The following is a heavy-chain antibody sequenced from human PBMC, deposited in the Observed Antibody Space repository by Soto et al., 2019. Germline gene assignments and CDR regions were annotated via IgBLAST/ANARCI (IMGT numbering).Heavy chain of an antibody. CDR2: IWYDGSNK. V-gene: IGHV3-33*01. Sequence: HPGGSLRLSCAASGFTFSSYGMHWVRQAPGKGLEWVAVIWYDGSNKYYADSVKGRFTISRDNSKNTLYLQMNSLRAEDTAVYYCATGVLTRYCSGGSCSDAFDIWGQGTMVTVSS. J-gene: IGHJ3*02. CDR3: ATGVLTRYCSGGSCSDAFDI. D-gene: IGHD2-15*01. CDR1: GFTFSSYG.